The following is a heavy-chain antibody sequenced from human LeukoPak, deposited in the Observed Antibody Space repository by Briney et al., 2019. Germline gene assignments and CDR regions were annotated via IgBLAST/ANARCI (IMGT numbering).Heavy chain of an antibody. CDR2: INHSAST. V-gene: IGHV4-34*01. Sequence: SETLSLTCAVYGGSFSGYYWSWIRQPPGKGLEWIGEINHSASTNYNPSLKSRVTISVDTSKNQFSLKLSSVTAADTAVYYCARGYDYYDSSGYPRAPFDYWGQGTLVTVSS. J-gene: IGHJ4*02. CDR1: GGSFSGYY. D-gene: IGHD3-22*01. CDR3: ARGYDYYDSSGYPRAPFDY.